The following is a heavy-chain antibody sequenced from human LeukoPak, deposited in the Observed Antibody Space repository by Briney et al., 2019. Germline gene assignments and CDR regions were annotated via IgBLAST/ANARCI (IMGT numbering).Heavy chain of an antibody. J-gene: IGHJ4*02. V-gene: IGHV3-7*01. CDR3: ARDSGLTGYDLLDY. D-gene: IGHD5-12*01. Sequence: GGSLRLSCVASEFIFSDYWMNWVRQAPGKGLEWVANIKLDGSEKYYADSVKGRFTISRDNAGNSLYVQMNSLRVEDTGVYYCARDSGLTGYDLLDYWGQGTLVTVSS. CDR1: EFIFSDYW. CDR2: IKLDGSEK.